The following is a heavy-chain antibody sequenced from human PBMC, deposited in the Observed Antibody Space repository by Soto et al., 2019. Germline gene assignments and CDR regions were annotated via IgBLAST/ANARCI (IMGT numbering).Heavy chain of an antibody. CDR1: GYTFSDYA. CDR3: AQLQSYYYDSSGSNWFDP. V-gene: IGHV1-3*01. Sequence: ASVKVSCKASGYTFSDYAIQWVRQAPGQKLEWMGWINACYGDTKYSQNFQGRGTITGDESTSTAYMELSSLRSEDTAVYYCAQLQSYYYDSSGSNWFDPWGQGTLVTVSS. D-gene: IGHD3-22*01. J-gene: IGHJ5*02. CDR2: INACYGDT.